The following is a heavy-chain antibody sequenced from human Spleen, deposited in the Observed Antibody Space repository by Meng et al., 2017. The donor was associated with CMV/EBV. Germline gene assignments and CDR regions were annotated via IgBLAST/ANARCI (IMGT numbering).Heavy chain of an antibody. CDR3: ARDNCDSTLCYSGTFDV. V-gene: IGHV4-4*02. CDR2: INYSSNA. Sequence: GSITRSNGRSWVRQPPGKGLEWIGEINYSSNANYNPSLKSRVTMSVDQAKKQFSLKLRSVTAADTALYYCARDNCDSTLCYSGTFDVWGRGTLVTVSS. J-gene: IGHJ2*01. CDR1: GSITRSNG. D-gene: IGHD2/OR15-2a*01.